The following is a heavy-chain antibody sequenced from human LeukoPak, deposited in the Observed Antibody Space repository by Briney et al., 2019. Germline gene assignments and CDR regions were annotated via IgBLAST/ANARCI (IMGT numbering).Heavy chain of an antibody. D-gene: IGHD4-17*01. V-gene: IGHV1-18*01. J-gene: IGHJ4*02. CDR1: GYTFTTYG. CDR3: ARAGATVTSHFDS. Sequence: ASVKVSCKASGYTFTTYGISWVRQAPGQGLEWMGWISGYNGDTNYAQKLQGRVTKTTDTSTSTAYMELRSLKSDDTAVYYCARAGATVTSHFDSWGQGTLVTVSS. CDR2: ISGYNGDT.